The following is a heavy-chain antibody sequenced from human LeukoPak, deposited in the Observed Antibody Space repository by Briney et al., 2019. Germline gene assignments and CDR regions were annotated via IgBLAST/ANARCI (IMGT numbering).Heavy chain of an antibody. Sequence: SETLSLTCAVSGDSISSSNWWTWVRQPPGKGLEWIGEIYHSGSTNYNPSLKSRVTISVDKSKNQLSLKLSSVTAADTAVYYCARDPYSRGFFDHWGQGTLVTVSS. V-gene: IGHV4-4*02. J-gene: IGHJ4*02. CDR1: GDSISSSNW. CDR3: ARDPYSRGFFDH. D-gene: IGHD6-19*01. CDR2: IYHSGST.